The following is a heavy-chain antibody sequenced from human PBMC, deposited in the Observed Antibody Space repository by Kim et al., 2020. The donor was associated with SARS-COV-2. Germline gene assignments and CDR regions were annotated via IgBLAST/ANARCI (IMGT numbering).Heavy chain of an antibody. CDR2: IWYDGSNK. J-gene: IGHJ4*02. Sequence: GGSLRLSCAASGFTFSSYGMHWVRQAPGKGLEWVAVIWYDGSNKYYADSVKGRFTISRDNSKNTLYLQMNSLRAEDTAVYYCARVGNPYSSSLPYFDYWGQGTLVTVSS. CDR1: GFTFSSYG. CDR3: ARVGNPYSSSLPYFDY. V-gene: IGHV3-33*08. D-gene: IGHD6-6*01.